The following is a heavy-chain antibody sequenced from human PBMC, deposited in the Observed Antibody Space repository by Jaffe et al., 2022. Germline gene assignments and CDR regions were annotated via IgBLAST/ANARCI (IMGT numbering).Heavy chain of an antibody. V-gene: IGHV1-18*01. CDR3: ARDVATKHHVVVVAATHDY. CDR2: ISAYNGNT. CDR1: GYTFTSYG. D-gene: IGHD2-15*01. J-gene: IGHJ4*02. Sequence: QVQLVQSGAEVKKPGASVKVSCKASGYTFTSYGISWVRQAPGQGLEWMGWISAYNGNTNYAQKLQGRVTMTTDTSTSTAYMELRSLRSDDTAVYYCARDVATKHHVVVVAATHDYWGQGTLVTVSS.